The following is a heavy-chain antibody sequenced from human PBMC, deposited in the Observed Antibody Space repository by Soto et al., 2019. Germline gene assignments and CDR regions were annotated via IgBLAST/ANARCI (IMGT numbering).Heavy chain of an antibody. J-gene: IGHJ4*01. CDR3: ATARIGYCSGGSCYASPNRDGH. V-gene: IGHV3-11*05. CDR1: EFTFSDYF. Sequence: GGSLRLSCAASEFTFSDYFMSWVRQAPGKGLEWVSYITSSSSYTNYADSVKGRLTTSRDNAKNSLYLQMNSLRAEDTAVYYWATARIGYCSGGSCYASPNRDGHWGHGNLVTV. D-gene: IGHD2-15*01. CDR2: ITSSSSYT.